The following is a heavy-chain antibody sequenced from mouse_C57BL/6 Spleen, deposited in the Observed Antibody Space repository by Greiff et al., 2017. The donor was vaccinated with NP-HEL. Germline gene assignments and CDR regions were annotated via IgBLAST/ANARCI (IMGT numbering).Heavy chain of an antibody. CDR2: ISSGGDYT. J-gene: IGHJ4*01. CDR1: GFTFSSYA. V-gene: IGHV5-9-1*02. D-gene: IGHD2-3*01. Sequence: EVKLMESGEGLVKPGGSLKLSCAASGFTFSSYAMSWVRQTPEKRLEWVAYISSGGDYTYYADTVKGRFTISRDNARNTLYLQMSSLKSEYTAMYYCTTDRLYGYYLYYYAMDYWGQGTSVTVSS. CDR3: TTDRLYGYYLYYYAMDY.